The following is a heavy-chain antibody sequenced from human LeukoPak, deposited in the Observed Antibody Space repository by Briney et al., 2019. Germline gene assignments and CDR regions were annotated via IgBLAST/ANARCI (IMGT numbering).Heavy chain of an antibody. CDR1: GFTFSSYS. CDR3: ARADENFDF. V-gene: IGHV3-48*02. Sequence: GGSLRLSCAASGFTFSSYSMNWVRQAPGKGLEWVACISSSSGTIYYADSVKGRFTSSRDNAKNSLYLQMNSLRDEDTAVYYCARADENFDFWGQGTQVTVSS. CDR2: ISSSSGTI. J-gene: IGHJ4*02.